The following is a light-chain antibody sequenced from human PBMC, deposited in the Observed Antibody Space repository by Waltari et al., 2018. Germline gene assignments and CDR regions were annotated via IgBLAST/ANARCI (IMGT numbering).Light chain of an antibody. CDR1: QDISNY. J-gene: IGKJ5*01. CDR3: QQYDHLPIT. Sequence: DIQMTQSPSSLSASVGDRVSITCQASQDISNYLNWYQQKPGKAPKLLVYDVSYLETGVPSRFSGSGFGIDFTFTINSLQPEDIATYYCQQYDHLPITFGQGTRLEIK. V-gene: IGKV1-33*01. CDR2: DVS.